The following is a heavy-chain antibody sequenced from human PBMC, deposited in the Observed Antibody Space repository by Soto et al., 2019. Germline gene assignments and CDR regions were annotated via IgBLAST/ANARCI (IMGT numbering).Heavy chain of an antibody. Sequence: AAVNVSCKASGYTFTSHGISWVRQAPGRWVEWMGWISAYNGNTNYAQKLQGRVAMTTDTSTSAAYMELRRLRSDDTAVYYCARHPFYENRYYYATGFDNWGQGTLVTVSS. V-gene: IGHV1-18*01. CDR1: GYTFTSHG. CDR2: ISAYNGNT. D-gene: IGHD3-10*01. J-gene: IGHJ4*02. CDR3: ARHPFYENRYYYATGFDN.